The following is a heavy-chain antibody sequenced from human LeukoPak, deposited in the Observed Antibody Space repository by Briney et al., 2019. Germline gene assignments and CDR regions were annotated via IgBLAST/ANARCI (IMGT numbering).Heavy chain of an antibody. V-gene: IGHV4-39*01. CDR1: VDSISSSSYD. CDR3: ARLLNWRGSWCDP. Sequence: SESLSLTCTVSVDSISSSSYDWGWIRQPPGKGLEWIGCIIYSGCTYYSPSLKSRVNMSVGTSKNQFSLTLRSVTAADTAVYYCARLLNWRGSWCDPWGQGTLVTVSS. D-gene: IGHD1-20*01. J-gene: IGHJ5*02. CDR2: IIYSGCT.